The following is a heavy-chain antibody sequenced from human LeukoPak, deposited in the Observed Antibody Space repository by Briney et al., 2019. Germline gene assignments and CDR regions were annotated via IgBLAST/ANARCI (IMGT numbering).Heavy chain of an antibody. D-gene: IGHD1-14*01. CDR3: AKWEPPTPYNV. CDR1: GFTFSSYA. V-gene: IGHV3-30-3*02. J-gene: IGHJ4*02. CDR2: ISYDGSNK. Sequence: GGSLRLSCAASGFTFSSYAMHWVRQAPGKGLEWVAVISYDGSNKYYADSVKGRFSISRDNSKNTLYLQMNSLRAEDTAVYYCAKWEPPTPYNVWGQGTLVTVSS.